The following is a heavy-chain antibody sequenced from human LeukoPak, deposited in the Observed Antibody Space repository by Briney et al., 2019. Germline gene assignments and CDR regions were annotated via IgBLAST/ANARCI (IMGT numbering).Heavy chain of an antibody. CDR3: ARESVYSGRYYAFDI. CDR1: GGSISSYY. D-gene: IGHD1-26*01. Sequence: SETLSLTCTVSGGSISSYYWSWIRQPPGKGLEWVGYIYYSGSTKYNPSLKSRVTISVDASKTQFSLKLNSVTAADTAVYYCARESVYSGRYYAFDIWGQGTMVTVSS. CDR2: IYYSGST. V-gene: IGHV4-59*01. J-gene: IGHJ3*02.